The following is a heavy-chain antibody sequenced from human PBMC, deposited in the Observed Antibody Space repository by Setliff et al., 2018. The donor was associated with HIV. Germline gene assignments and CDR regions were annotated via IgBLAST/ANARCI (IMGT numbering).Heavy chain of an antibody. CDR3: ARLGGICSGGSCTALAYTMDV. V-gene: IGHV5-51*01. J-gene: IGHJ6*02. CDR2: IYPGDSDT. CDR1: GYSFTNYW. D-gene: IGHD2-15*01. Sequence: GESLKISCKGSGYSFTNYWIGWVRQMPGKGLAWMGFIYPGDSDTRYSPSFQGQVSMSADKSINTAYLQWSSLKASDTAMYYCARLGGICSGGSCTALAYTMDVWGQGTTVTVSS.